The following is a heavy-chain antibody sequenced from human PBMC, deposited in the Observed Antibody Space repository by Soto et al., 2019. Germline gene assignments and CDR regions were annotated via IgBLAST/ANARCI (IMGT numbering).Heavy chain of an antibody. CDR1: GYTFTSYG. D-gene: IGHD2-8*01. J-gene: IGHJ3*02. Sequence: ASVKVSCKASGYTFTSYGISWVRQAPGQGLEWMGWTSAYNGNTNYAQKLQGRVTMTTDTSTSTAYMELRSLRSDDTAVYYCARDKDIVLMVYAIDAFDIWGQGTMVTVSS. CDR2: TSAYNGNT. CDR3: ARDKDIVLMVYAIDAFDI. V-gene: IGHV1-18*01.